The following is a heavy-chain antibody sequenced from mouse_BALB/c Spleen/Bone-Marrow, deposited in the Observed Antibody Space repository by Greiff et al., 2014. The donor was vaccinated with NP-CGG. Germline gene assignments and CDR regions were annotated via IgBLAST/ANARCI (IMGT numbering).Heavy chain of an antibody. V-gene: IGHV5-12*01. Sequence: EVKLEESGGGLVQPGGSLKLSCTASGFTFSDYYMYWVRQTPEKRLEWVANISNGGNNTFYLDTVKGRFTISRDNAKNTLYLQMSRLKSEDTAMYYCARHDGIYAAWFAYWGQGTPATVSA. D-gene: IGHD2-1*01. CDR1: GFTFSDYY. J-gene: IGHJ3*01. CDR2: ISNGGNNT. CDR3: ARHDGIYAAWFAY.